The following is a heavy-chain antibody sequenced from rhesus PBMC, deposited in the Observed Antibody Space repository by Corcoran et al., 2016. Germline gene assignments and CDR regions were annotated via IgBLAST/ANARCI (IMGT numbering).Heavy chain of an antibody. Sequence: QLQLQESGPGLVKPSETLSLTCAVSGGSISSSYWSWIRQAPGKGLEWIGYIYGSGSSTNSHPALKSRVTLSVDTSKNQLSLKLSSVTAADTAVYYCARGTVGRVQFDYWGQGVLVTVSS. V-gene: IGHV4-169*01. CDR3: ARGTVGRVQFDY. J-gene: IGHJ4*01. D-gene: IGHD5-24*01. CDR1: GGSISSSY. CDR2: IYGSGSST.